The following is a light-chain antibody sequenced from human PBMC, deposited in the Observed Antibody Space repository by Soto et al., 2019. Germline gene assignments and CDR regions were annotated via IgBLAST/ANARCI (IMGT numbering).Light chain of an antibody. CDR3: LLFYRDTWV. CDR1: TGAVTSGFY. Sequence: QAVVTQEPSLTVSPGGTVTLTCASSTGAVTSGFYANWFQQKPGQAPRTLIYSTSNQHSWTPARFSGSLLGDKAALTLSGVQPEDEAEYYCLLFYRDTWVFGGGTKLTVL. J-gene: IGLJ3*02. CDR2: STS. V-gene: IGLV7-43*01.